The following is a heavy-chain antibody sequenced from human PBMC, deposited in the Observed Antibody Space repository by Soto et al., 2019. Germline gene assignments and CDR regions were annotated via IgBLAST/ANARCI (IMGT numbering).Heavy chain of an antibody. CDR1: GYSFTSYW. J-gene: IGHJ4*02. D-gene: IGHD2-8*01. V-gene: IGHV5-51*01. Sequence: GESLKISCKGSGYSFTSYWIGWVRQMPGKGLEWMGIIYPGDSDTRYSPSFQGQVTISADKSISTAYLQWSSLKASDTAIYYCATYLYCTNGVCGGGLFDYWGQGTLVTVSS. CDR2: IYPGDSDT. CDR3: ATYLYCTNGVCGGGLFDY.